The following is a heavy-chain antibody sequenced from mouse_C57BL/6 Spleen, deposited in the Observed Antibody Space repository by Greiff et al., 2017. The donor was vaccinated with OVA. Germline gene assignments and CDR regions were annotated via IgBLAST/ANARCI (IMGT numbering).Heavy chain of an antibody. CDR3: ALTGRGYFDV. D-gene: IGHD4-1*01. J-gene: IGHJ1*03. CDR2: INPNNGGT. V-gene: IGHV1-22*01. CDR1: GYTFTDYN. Sequence: EVQLQQSGPELVKPGASVKMSCKASGYTFTDYNMHWVKQSHGKSLEWIGYINPNNGGTSYNQQFKGKATLTVNKSSSTAYMELRSLTSEVSAVYYCALTGRGYFDVWGTGTTVTVSS.